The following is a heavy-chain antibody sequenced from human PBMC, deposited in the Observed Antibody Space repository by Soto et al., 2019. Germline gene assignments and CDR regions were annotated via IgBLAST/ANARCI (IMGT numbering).Heavy chain of an antibody. Sequence: GGSLRLSCAASGFTFSSYSMNWVRQAPGKGLEWVSSISSSSSYIYYADSVKGRFTISRDNAKNSLYLQMNSLRAEDTAVYYCARSSGGYSSLRGGGFDPWGQGTLVTVSS. V-gene: IGHV3-21*01. J-gene: IGHJ5*02. D-gene: IGHD5-18*01. CDR2: ISSSSSYI. CDR3: ARSSGGYSSLRGGGFDP. CDR1: GFTFSSYS.